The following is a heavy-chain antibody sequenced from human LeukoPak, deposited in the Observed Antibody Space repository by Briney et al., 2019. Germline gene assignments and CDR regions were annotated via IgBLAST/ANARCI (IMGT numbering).Heavy chain of an antibody. CDR2: ISSDGSDK. J-gene: IGHJ3*01. Sequence: GGSLSLSCAASGFTFSDYGMHWVRQAPGKGLEWVALISSDGSDKYYADSVKGRFTISRDNSKHTLYLQMNSLRGEDTAVYYCAKWTYSSGPSAAFDLWGQGTMVTVSS. V-gene: IGHV3-30*18. D-gene: IGHD5-18*01. CDR3: AKWTYSSGPSAAFDL. CDR1: GFTFSDYG.